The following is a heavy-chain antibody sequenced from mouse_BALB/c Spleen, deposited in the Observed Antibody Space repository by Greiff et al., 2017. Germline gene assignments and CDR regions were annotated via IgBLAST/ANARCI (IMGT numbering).Heavy chain of an antibody. V-gene: IGHV5-9*03. J-gene: IGHJ3*01. CDR3: ARYEVRSWFAY. CDR2: ISSGGGNT. CDR1: GFTFSSYT. Sequence: EVKVVESGGGLVKPGGSLKLSCAASGFTFSSYTMSWVRQTPEKRLEWVATISSGGGNTYYPDSVKGRFTISRDNAKNNLYLQMSSLRSEDTALYYCARYEVRSWFAYWGQGTLVTVSA. D-gene: IGHD2-14*01.